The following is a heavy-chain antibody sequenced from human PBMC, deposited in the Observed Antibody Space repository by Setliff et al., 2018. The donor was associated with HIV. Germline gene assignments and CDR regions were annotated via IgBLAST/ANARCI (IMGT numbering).Heavy chain of an antibody. J-gene: IGHJ4*02. Sequence: SETLSLTCTVSAGSISSSNYYWGWIRQPPGKGLEWIGSIYYSFSGSTYYNPSLKSRVTISVDTSKNQFSLKLRSVTAADTAVYYCASEVQGHSSTWPNYCGQGTLVTVSS. CDR1: AGSISSSNYY. V-gene: IGHV4-39*07. D-gene: IGHD6-19*01. CDR2: IYYSFSGST. CDR3: ASEVQGHSSTWPNY.